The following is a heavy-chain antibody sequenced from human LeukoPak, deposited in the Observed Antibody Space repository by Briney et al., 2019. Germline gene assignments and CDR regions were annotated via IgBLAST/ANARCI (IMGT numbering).Heavy chain of an antibody. V-gene: IGHV4-59*08. CDR1: GGSISSYY. CDR2: IYYSGST. CDR3: ARQGYCSGGSCPHYYYYYYMEV. J-gene: IGHJ6*03. Sequence: SETLSLTCTVSGGSISSYYWSWIRQPPGKGLEWIGYIYYSGSTNYNPSLKSRVTISVDTSKIQFSLKLSSVTAADTAVYYCARQGYCSGGSCPHYYYYYYMEVWGKGTTVTVSS. D-gene: IGHD2-15*01.